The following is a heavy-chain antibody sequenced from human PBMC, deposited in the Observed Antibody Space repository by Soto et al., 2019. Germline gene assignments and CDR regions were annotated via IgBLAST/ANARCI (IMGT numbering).Heavy chain of an antibody. CDR3: ARDLREGYNFGDWFDP. CDR2: ISTYNGLT. J-gene: IGHJ5*02. V-gene: IGHV1-18*04. D-gene: IGHD1-1*01. Sequence: QLQLVQSGAEVKQPGASVKVSCKASGYSFTSYGINWVRQAPGQGPEWMGRISTYNGLTKYAQKFQGRVTMTKDTSTSTAYMELRRLRYDDTAVYYCARDLREGYNFGDWFDPWGQGTLVTVSS. CDR1: GYSFTSYG.